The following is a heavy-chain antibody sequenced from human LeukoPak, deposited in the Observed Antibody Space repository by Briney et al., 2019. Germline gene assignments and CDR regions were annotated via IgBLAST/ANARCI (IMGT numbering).Heavy chain of an antibody. CDR1: GIRSYS. CDR2: ISTRSSAI. V-gene: IGHV3-48*01. CDR3: ARSSDGPYYYYLDV. J-gene: IGHJ6*03. Sequence: PGGSLRLSCAGSGIRSYSMNWVRRAPGKGLEWVSYISTRSSAIYYADSVKGRFTISRDNAKNSLYLQMNSLRAGDTAVYYCARSSDGPYYYYLDVWGKGTTVTVSS. D-gene: IGHD6-6*01.